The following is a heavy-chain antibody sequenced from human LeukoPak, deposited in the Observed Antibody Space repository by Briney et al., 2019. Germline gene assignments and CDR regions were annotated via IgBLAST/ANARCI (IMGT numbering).Heavy chain of an antibody. D-gene: IGHD6-6*01. V-gene: IGHV1-2*02. CDR1: GYTFTGYY. CDR3: ARGGDSSIAARWLDY. CDR2: INPNSGGT. Sequence: ASVKVSCKASGYTFTGYYMHWVRQAPGQGLEWMGWINPNSGGTNYAQKFQGRVTMTRDTSISTAYLQWSSLKASDTAMYYCARGGDSSIAARWLDYWGQGTLVTVSS. J-gene: IGHJ4*02.